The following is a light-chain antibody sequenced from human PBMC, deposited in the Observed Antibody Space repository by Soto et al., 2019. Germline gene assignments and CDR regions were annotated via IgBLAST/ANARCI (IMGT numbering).Light chain of an antibody. CDR3: SSFTTSATGV. CDR1: SSDVGRYNF. V-gene: IGLV2-14*03. CDR2: DVS. Sequence: QSALTQPASVSGSPGQSITISCTGTSSDVGRYNFVSWYQHHPGKAPKLMIYDVSNRPSGVSNRFSGSKSGNTASLTISGLQAEDEADYSCSSFTTSATGVFGGGTKVTVL. J-gene: IGLJ2*01.